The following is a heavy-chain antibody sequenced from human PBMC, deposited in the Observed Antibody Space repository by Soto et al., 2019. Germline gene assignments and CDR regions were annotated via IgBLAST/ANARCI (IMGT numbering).Heavy chain of an antibody. Sequence: QLQLQESGPGLVKPSETLSLTCTVSGGSISSSSYYWGWIRQPPGKVLEWIGSIYYSGSTYYNPSLKSRVTISVDTSKNQFSLKLSSVTAADTAVYYCARLYYYDSSGYYPTFDIWGQGTMVTVSS. CDR3: ARLYYYDSSGYYPTFDI. CDR2: IYYSGST. J-gene: IGHJ3*02. V-gene: IGHV4-39*01. D-gene: IGHD3-22*01. CDR1: GGSISSSSYY.